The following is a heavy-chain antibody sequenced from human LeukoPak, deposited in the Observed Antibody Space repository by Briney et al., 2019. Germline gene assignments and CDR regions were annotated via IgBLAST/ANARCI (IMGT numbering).Heavy chain of an antibody. CDR1: GYSISSGYY. CDR2: IYYSGST. J-gene: IGHJ4*02. V-gene: IGHV4-38-2*02. Sequence: SETLSLTCTVSGYSISSGYYWGWIRQPPGKGLEWIGSIYYSGSTYYNPSLKSRVTISVDTSKNQFSLKLSSVTAADTAVYYCARFSILIAAAGMVRDWGQGTLVTVSS. D-gene: IGHD6-13*01. CDR3: ARFSILIAAAGMVRD.